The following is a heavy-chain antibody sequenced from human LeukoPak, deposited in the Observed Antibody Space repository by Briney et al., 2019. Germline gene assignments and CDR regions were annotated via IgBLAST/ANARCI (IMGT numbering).Heavy chain of an antibody. V-gene: IGHV1-2*02. D-gene: IGHD5-12*01. Sequence: ASVKVSCKASGYTFTGYYMHWVRQAPGQGLKWMGEITPIFGEAQNAEKFQGRVTITADEPTSTVYMELASLRLDDTAMYYCARNSRVASTSGLNYWGQGTLVTVSS. CDR1: GYTFTGYY. J-gene: IGHJ4*02. CDR3: ARNSRVASTSGLNY. CDR2: ITPIFGEA.